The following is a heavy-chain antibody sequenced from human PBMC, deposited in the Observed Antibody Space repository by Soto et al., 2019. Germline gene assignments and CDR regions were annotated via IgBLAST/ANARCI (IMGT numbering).Heavy chain of an antibody. D-gene: IGHD3-10*01. CDR1: GYTFSNYG. CDR3: AIDILFASGTYDY. Sequence: QVQLVQSGAEVKKPGASVKVSCKASGYTFSNYGFNWVRQAPGQGLEWMGWISVYNGDTNYSQKFQGRITMTTDTPTTTGYMELRSLTSDDTAVYYCAIDILFASGTYDYWAQGTLVTVSS. J-gene: IGHJ4*02. V-gene: IGHV1-18*01. CDR2: ISVYNGDT.